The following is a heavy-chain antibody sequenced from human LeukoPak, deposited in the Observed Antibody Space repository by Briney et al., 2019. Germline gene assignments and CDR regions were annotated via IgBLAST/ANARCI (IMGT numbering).Heavy chain of an antibody. CDR1: GFSFSNSG. CDR3: SKWNGYGDY. D-gene: IGHD1-1*01. J-gene: IGHJ4*02. V-gene: IGHV3-23*01. CDR2: ISGGGANT. Sequence: TGGSLRLSCAASGFSFSNSGMSWVRQAPAKGLEWVAGISGGGANTHYADSVKGRFTISRDNSKNTLFLQMNSLRVEDTAIYYCSKWNGYGDYWGQGTLVTVSS.